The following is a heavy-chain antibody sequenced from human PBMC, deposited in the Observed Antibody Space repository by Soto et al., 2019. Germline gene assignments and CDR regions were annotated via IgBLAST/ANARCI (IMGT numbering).Heavy chain of an antibody. J-gene: IGHJ5*02. CDR2: VNHSGST. CDR1: GGSFSGYY. D-gene: IGHD3-9*01. CDR3: ARGWSGLVIIRFDP. Sequence: QVQLQQWGAGLLKPSETLSLTCAVYGGSFSGYYWSWIRQPPGKGLEWIGEVNHSGSTNYNPSLKGRVTISVDTSKNQFSLKLSSVTAADTAVYYCARGWSGLVIIRFDPWGQGTLVTVSS. V-gene: IGHV4-34*01.